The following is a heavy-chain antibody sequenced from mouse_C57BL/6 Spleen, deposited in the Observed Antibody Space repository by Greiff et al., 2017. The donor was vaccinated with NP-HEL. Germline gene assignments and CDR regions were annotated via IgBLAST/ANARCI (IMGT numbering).Heavy chain of an antibody. CDR1: GFTFSSYA. CDR2: ISDGGSYT. D-gene: IGHD1-1*01. CDR3: ARDEGYGSSPWFAY. J-gene: IGHJ3*01. V-gene: IGHV5-4*01. Sequence: EVQLVESGGGLVKPGGSLKLSCAASGFTFSSYAMSWVRQTPEKRLEWVATISDGGSYTYYPDNVKGRFTISRDNAKNNLYLQMSHLKSEDTAMYYCARDEGYGSSPWFAYWGQGTLVTVSA.